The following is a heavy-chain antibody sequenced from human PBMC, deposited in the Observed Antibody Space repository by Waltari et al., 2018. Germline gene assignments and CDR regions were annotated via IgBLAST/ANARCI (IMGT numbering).Heavy chain of an antibody. J-gene: IGHJ5*02. CDR1: GYTFTSYG. D-gene: IGHD2-15*01. V-gene: IGHV1-18*01. Sequence: QVQLVQSGAEVKKPGASVKVSCKASGYTFTSYGISWVRQAPGQGREWMGWISAYNVNTNYAPKIHSRVTMTTDTSTSTAYMELRSLRSDDTAVYYCARERGVVAATPNRFDPWGAGTLVTVSS. CDR3: ARERGVVAATPNRFDP. CDR2: ISAYNVNT.